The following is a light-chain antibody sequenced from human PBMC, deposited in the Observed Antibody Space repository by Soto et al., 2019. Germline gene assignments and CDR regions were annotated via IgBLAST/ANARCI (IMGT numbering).Light chain of an antibody. CDR1: QRVSTK. CDR2: GAS. Sequence: EMVMTQSPASLSVSLGERVTLSWRASQRVSTKLVWYQQKPGQAPRLLIYGASTRATGIPARFSGSGSGTEFTLTISSLQSEDFAVYYCQQHDQGWTFGQGTKVEIK. J-gene: IGKJ1*01. CDR3: QQHDQGWT. V-gene: IGKV3-15*01.